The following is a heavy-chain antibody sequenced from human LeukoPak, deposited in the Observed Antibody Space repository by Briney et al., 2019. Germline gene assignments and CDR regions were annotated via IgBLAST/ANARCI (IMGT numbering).Heavy chain of an antibody. CDR3: ATVSRSSGRGYFDY. V-gene: IGHV3-74*01. CDR1: GFPFSNYW. D-gene: IGHD6-19*01. CDR2: MNSDGSST. Sequence: PGGSLRLSCAASGFPFSNYWMHWVRQAPGKGLVWVSLMNSDGSSTSYADSVKGRFTISRDNDKNTLYLQMHSLRAEDAAVYYCATVSRSSGRGYFDYWGPGTLVTVSS. J-gene: IGHJ4*02.